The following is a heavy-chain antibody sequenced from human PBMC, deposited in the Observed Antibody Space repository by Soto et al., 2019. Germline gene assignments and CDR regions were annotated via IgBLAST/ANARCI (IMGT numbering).Heavy chain of an antibody. CDR3: AREGSSGYDY. CDR1: GGTFSSYA. CDR2: IIPIFGTA. V-gene: IGHV1-69*13. J-gene: IGHJ4*02. D-gene: IGHD3-22*01. Sequence: GASVKVSFKASGGTFSSYAISWVRQAPGQGLEWMGGIIPIFGTANYAQKFQGRVTITADESTSTAYMELSSLRSEDTAVYYCAREGSSGYDYWGQGTLVTVSS.